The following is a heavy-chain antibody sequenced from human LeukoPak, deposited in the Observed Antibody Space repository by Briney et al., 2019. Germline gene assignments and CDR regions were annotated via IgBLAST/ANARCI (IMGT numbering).Heavy chain of an antibody. V-gene: IGHV1-18*01. Sequence: ASVKVSCKASGYTFTSYGISWVRQAPGQGLEWMGWIRAYNGNTNYAQKLQGRVTMTTDTSTSTAYMELRSLRSDDTAVYYCARGTYDFWSGLGTFDIWGQGTMVTVSS. J-gene: IGHJ3*02. D-gene: IGHD3-3*01. CDR3: ARGTYDFWSGLGTFDI. CDR1: GYTFTSYG. CDR2: IRAYNGNT.